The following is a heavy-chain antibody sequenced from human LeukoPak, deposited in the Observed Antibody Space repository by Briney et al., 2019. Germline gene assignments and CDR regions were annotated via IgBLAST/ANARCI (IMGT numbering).Heavy chain of an antibody. CDR3: AKDVVIGASYDYGDYIPLPH. V-gene: IGHV3-66*02. CDR2: LFSDSRT. CDR1: GFIVSSNY. J-gene: IGHJ1*01. Sequence: PGGSLRLSCAASGFIVSSNYMTWVRQAPGKGLQWVAILFSDSRTFYADTVKGRFTVSRDDSKNTLYLQMNSLRPDDTAVYYCAKDVVIGASYDYGDYIPLPHWGQGTLVTVSS. D-gene: IGHD4-17*01.